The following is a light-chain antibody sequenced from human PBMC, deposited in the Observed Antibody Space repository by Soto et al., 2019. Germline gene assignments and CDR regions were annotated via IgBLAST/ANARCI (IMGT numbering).Light chain of an antibody. Sequence: EIVMTQSPATLSVSPGERATLSCRASQSVSSNLAWYQHKPGQAPRLLIYGASTRATGIPARFSGSGSGTEFTLTISSLQSEDFAVYYCQQYNNWRWTFGQGTKVDIK. CDR1: QSVSSN. CDR2: GAS. CDR3: QQYNNWRWT. V-gene: IGKV3-15*01. J-gene: IGKJ1*01.